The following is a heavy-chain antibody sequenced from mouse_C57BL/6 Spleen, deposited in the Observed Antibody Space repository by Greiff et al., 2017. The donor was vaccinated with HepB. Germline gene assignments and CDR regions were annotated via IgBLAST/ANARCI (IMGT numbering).Heavy chain of an antibody. D-gene: IGHD2-3*01. CDR3: ARSDGYRYAMDY. Sequence: VQLQQSGPELVKPGASVKISCKASGYAFSSSWMNWVKQRPGKGLEWIGRIYPGDGDTNYNGKFKGKATLTADKSSSTGYMQLSSLTSEDSAVYCCARSDGYRYAMDYWGQGTSVTVSS. CDR1: GYAFSSSW. CDR2: IYPGDGDT. J-gene: IGHJ4*01. V-gene: IGHV1-82*01.